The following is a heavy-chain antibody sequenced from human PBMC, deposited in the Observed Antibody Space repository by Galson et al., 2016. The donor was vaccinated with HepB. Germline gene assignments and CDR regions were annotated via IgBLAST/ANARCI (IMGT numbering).Heavy chain of an antibody. CDR2: IIPIFGKR. V-gene: IGHV1-69*13. J-gene: IGHJ4*02. CDR1: GGTFNSYI. D-gene: IGHD5-18*01. CDR3: ARSYYMSTGGYRPFDS. Sequence: SVKVSCKAFGGTFNSYIINWVRQAPGQGLEWIGGIIPIFGKRNYAQNFQGRVTITADESTNTASMELISLRSEDTAVYFCARSYYMSTGGYRPFDSWSQGTLVTVSS.